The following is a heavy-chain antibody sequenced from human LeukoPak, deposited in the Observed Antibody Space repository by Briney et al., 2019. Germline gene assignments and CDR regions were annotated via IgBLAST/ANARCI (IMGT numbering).Heavy chain of an antibody. V-gene: IGHV4-59*01. CDR2: IYYSGST. CDR3: ARSRIPPGAMGDYGMDV. CDR1: GGSISSYY. Sequence: PSETLSLTCTVSGGSISSYYWSWIRQPPGKGLEWIGYIYYSGSTNYNPSLKSRVTISVDTSKNQFSLKLSSVTAADTAVYYCARSRIPPGAMGDYGMDVWGQGTTVTVSS. D-gene: IGHD5-18*01. J-gene: IGHJ6*02.